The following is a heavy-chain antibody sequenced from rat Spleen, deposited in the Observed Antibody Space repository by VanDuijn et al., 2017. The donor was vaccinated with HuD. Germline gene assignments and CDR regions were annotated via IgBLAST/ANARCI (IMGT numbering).Heavy chain of an antibody. Sequence: EVQLVESGGGLVQPGRSLKLSCVASGFTFNNYWMTWIRQAPGKGPEWVASITNTGDNTYYPDSVKGRFTISRDSARTTLYLQMNSLRSEDTATYYCTTEWELYYWGQGVMVTVSS. J-gene: IGHJ2*01. CDR3: TTEWELYY. CDR2: ITNTGDNT. CDR1: GFTFNNYW. V-gene: IGHV5-31*01. D-gene: IGHD5-1*01.